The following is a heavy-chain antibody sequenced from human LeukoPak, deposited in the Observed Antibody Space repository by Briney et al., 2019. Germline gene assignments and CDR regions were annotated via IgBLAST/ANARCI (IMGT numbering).Heavy chain of an antibody. J-gene: IGHJ4*02. V-gene: IGHV4-59*08. Sequence: PSETLSLTCTVSGDSIRNYYWSWLRQPPGKGLEWFGYISDSGDTYYNPSLNSRVTISVDTSKNQFSLKVSSVTAADTAVYYCARLGWWDSWGQGTLVTVSS. CDR3: ARLGWWDS. D-gene: IGHD2-15*01. CDR2: ISDSGDT. CDR1: GDSIRNYY.